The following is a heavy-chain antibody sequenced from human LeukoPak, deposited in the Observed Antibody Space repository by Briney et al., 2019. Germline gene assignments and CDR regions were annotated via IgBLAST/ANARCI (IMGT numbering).Heavy chain of an antibody. V-gene: IGHV4-59*01. CDR1: GGSISSYY. D-gene: IGHD2-15*01. CDR2: ICYSGST. Sequence: SETLSLTCTVSGGSISSYYWSWIRQPPGKGLEWIGYICYSGSTNYNPSLKSRVTISVDTSKNQFSLKLSSVTAADTAVYYCARDNCSGGSCYNDYWGQGTLVTVSS. J-gene: IGHJ4*02. CDR3: ARDNCSGGSCYNDY.